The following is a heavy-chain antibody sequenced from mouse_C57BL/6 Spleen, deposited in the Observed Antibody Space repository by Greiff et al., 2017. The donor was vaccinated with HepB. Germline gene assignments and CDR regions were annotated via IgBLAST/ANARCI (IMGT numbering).Heavy chain of an antibody. J-gene: IGHJ2*01. CDR3: AREGYGYDGYYFDY. CDR1: GYTFTSYW. CDR2: IHPNSGST. V-gene: IGHV1-64*01. Sequence: VKLQQPGAELVKPGASVKLSCKASGYTFTSYWMHWVKQRPGQGLEWIGMIHPNSGSTNYNEKFKSKATLTVDKSSSTAYMQLSSLTSEDSAVYYCAREGYGYDGYYFDYWGQGTTLTVSS. D-gene: IGHD2-2*01.